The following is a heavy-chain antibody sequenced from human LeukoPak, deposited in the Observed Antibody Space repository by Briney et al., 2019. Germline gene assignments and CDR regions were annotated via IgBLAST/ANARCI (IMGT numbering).Heavy chain of an antibody. CDR2: ISYDGSNK. V-gene: IGHV3-30*18. Sequence: GGSLRLSCAASGFTFSSYGMHWVRQAPGKELEWVAVISYDGSNKYYADSVKGRFTISRDNSKNTLYLQMNSLRAEDTAVYYCAKDYDSSGYYGTSDAFDIWGQGTMVTVSS. D-gene: IGHD3-22*01. CDR3: AKDYDSSGYYGTSDAFDI. J-gene: IGHJ3*02. CDR1: GFTFSSYG.